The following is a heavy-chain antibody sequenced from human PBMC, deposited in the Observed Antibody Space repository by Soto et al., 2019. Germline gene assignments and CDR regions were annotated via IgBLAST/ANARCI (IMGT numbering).Heavy chain of an antibody. CDR2: IWYDGSNK. V-gene: IGHV3-33*01. J-gene: IGHJ6*03. CDR1: GFTFSSYG. Sequence: QVQLVESGGGVVQPGRSLRLSCAASGFTFSSYGMHWVRQAPGKGLEWVAVIWYDGSNKYYADSVKGRFTISRDNSKNTLYLQMNSLRAEDTAVYYCARDGSIEDTAMVPYYYYYYMDVWGKGTTVTVSS. CDR3: ARDGSIEDTAMVPYYYYYYMDV. D-gene: IGHD5-18*01.